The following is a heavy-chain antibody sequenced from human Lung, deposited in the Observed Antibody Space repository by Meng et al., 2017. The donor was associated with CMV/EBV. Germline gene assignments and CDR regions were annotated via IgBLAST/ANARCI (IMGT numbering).Heavy chain of an antibody. D-gene: IGHD5/OR15-5a*01. Sequence: ESXKISCAASRFTFSSYEMNWVRQAPGKGLEWVASIKQDGSEKYYVDSVKGRFTISRDNAKNSLYLQMNSLRAEDTAVYYCARTLRTPDYWGQGTLVTVSS. CDR3: ARTLRTPDY. CDR2: IKQDGSEK. CDR1: RFTFSSYE. V-gene: IGHV3-7*01. J-gene: IGHJ4*02.